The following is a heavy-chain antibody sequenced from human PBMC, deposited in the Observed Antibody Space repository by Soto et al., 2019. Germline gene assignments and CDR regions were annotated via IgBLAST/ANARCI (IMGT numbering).Heavy chain of an antibody. CDR3: ARSSGLGIDF. Sequence: QVQLVESGGGVVQPGRSLRLSCAASGFTFNTHGMQCVRQAPGKGLEWVAVIWYDESKKYYEDAVTGRFTISRDNSRSALYLQMDSLRAEDTGVYYCARSSGLGIDFWGQGTLVTVSS. V-gene: IGHV3-33*01. D-gene: IGHD6-19*01. CDR2: IWYDESKK. CDR1: GFTFNTHG. J-gene: IGHJ4*02.